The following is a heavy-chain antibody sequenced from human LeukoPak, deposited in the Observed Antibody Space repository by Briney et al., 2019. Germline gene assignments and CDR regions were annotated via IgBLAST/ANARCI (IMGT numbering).Heavy chain of an antibody. J-gene: IGHJ6*02. Sequence: GASVKVSCKASGYTFTSYDINWGRQATGQGLEWMGWMNPNSGNTGYAQKFQGRVTMTRNTSISTAYMELNSLRSEDTAVYYCARAVAGGSYYGMDVWGQGTTVTVSS. CDR3: ARAVAGGSYYGMDV. CDR2: MNPNSGNT. V-gene: IGHV1-8*01. CDR1: GYTFTSYD. D-gene: IGHD6-19*01.